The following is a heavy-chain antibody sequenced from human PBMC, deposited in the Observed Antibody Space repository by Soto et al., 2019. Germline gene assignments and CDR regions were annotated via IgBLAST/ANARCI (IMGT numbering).Heavy chain of an antibody. CDR3: ARGLRYYDYIWGNWFDP. Sequence: PSETLSLTCAVYGGSFSGYYWSWIRQPPGKGLEWIGEINHSGSTNYNPSLKSRVTISVDTSKNQFSLKLSSVTAADTAVYYCARGLRYYDYIWGNWFDPWGQGTLVTVSS. CDR2: INHSGST. V-gene: IGHV4-34*01. J-gene: IGHJ5*02. D-gene: IGHD3-16*01. CDR1: GGSFSGYY.